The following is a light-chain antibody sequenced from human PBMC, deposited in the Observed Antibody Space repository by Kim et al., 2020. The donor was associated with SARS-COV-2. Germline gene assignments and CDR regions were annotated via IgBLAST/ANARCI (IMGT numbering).Light chain of an antibody. J-gene: IGKJ4*01. CDR1: QGVTTH. CDR3: QQRSKWELS. CDR2: GTS. Sequence: SLAPGDRATLSCRASQGVTTHLAGYQQKPGQAPRLLIQGTSHRAAGIPDRFSGRGSGTDFILTISSLEPEDFAVYYCQQRSKWELSFGGGTKVEI. V-gene: IGKV3-11*01.